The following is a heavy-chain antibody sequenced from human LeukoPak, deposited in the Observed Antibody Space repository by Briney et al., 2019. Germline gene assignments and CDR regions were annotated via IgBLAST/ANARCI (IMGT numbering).Heavy chain of an antibody. J-gene: IGHJ5*02. V-gene: IGHV1-2*02. D-gene: IGHD6-19*01. CDR3: ARSPTEANSGWYEVYWFDP. CDR1: GYTFTGYY. Sequence: ASVKVSCKASGYTFTGYYMHWVRQAPGQGLEWMGWINPNSGGTNYAQKFQGRVTMTRDTSISTAYMELSRLRSDDTAVYYCARSPTEANSGWYEVYWFDPWGQGTLVTVSS. CDR2: INPNSGGT.